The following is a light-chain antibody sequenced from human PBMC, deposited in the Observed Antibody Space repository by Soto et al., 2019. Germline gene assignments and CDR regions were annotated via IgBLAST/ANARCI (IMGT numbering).Light chain of an antibody. Sequence: EIVMTQSPATLSVSPGERATLSCRASQSVSSDLAWYQQKAGQPPRLLIYGASTRATGIPARFSGSGSGTEFILIITSLQSEDFAVYYCQQYNKWPRTFGQGTKVEIK. CDR2: GAS. V-gene: IGKV3-15*01. CDR1: QSVSSD. J-gene: IGKJ1*01. CDR3: QQYNKWPRT.